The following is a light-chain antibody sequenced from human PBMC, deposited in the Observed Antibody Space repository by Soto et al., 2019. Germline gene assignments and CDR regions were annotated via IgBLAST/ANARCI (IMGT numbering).Light chain of an antibody. CDR2: KAS. V-gene: IGKV1-5*03. Sequence: DIQMTQSPSTLSASVGDRVTITCRASQSISTWLAWYQQKPGKAPKLLIHKASILESGVPSRFSGSGSGTEFTLTISSLQPDDFATYYCQQYNSYSPLTFGRGTKVEIK. CDR1: QSISTW. CDR3: QQYNSYSPLT. J-gene: IGKJ4*01.